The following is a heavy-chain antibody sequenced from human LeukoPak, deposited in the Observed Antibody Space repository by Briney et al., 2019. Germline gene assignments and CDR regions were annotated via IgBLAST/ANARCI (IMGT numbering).Heavy chain of an antibody. CDR1: GGSISSYY. V-gene: IGHV4-4*07. J-gene: IGHJ4*02. CDR2: IYTSGST. Sequence: PSETLSLTCTVSGGSISSYYWSWIRQPPGKGLEWIGRIYTSGSTNYNPSLKSRVTISVDKSKNQFSLKLSSVTAADTAVYYCARARLAVAGTIFDYWGQGTLVTVSS. D-gene: IGHD6-19*01. CDR3: ARARLAVAGTIFDY.